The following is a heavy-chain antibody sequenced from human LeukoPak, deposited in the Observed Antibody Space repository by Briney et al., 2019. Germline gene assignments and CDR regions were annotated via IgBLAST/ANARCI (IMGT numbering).Heavy chain of an antibody. V-gene: IGHV1-69*05. CDR2: IIPIFGTA. CDR3: ASRYDSSGYPYFDY. CDR1: GGTFSSYA. Sequence: GASVKVSCKASGGTFSSYAISWVRQAPGQGLEWMGRIIPIFGTANYAQKLQRRVRITTDEPTSTDSMELSSLRSEDTAVYDCASRYDSSGYPYFDYWGQGTLVTVSS. J-gene: IGHJ4*02. D-gene: IGHD3-22*01.